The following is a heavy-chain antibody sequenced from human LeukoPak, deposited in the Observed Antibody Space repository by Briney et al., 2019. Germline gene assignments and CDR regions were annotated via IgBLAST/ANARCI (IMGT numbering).Heavy chain of an antibody. CDR1: GFTFSSYA. CDR3: ARDPEEGAFDY. V-gene: IGHV3-23*01. CDR2: ISGSGGST. J-gene: IGHJ4*02. Sequence: GGSLRLSCAASGFTFSSYAMSWVRQAPGKGLEWVSAISGSGGSTYYADSVKGRFTISRDNAKNSLYLQMNSLRAEDTAVYYCARDPEEGAFDYWGQGTLVTVSS.